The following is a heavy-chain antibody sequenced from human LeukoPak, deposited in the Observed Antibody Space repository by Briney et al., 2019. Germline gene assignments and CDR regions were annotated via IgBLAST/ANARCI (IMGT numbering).Heavy chain of an antibody. D-gene: IGHD3-9*01. CDR2: IYTSGST. CDR1: GGSISSGSYD. J-gene: IGHJ3*02. V-gene: IGHV4-61*02. CDR3: ARIRYFDWLSRFDDAFDI. Sequence: SQTLSLTCTVSGGSISSGSYDWSWIRQPAGKGLEWIGRIYTSGSTNYNPSLKSRVTISVDTSKNQFSLKLSSVTAADTAVYYCARIRYFDWLSRFDDAFDIWGQGTMVTVSS.